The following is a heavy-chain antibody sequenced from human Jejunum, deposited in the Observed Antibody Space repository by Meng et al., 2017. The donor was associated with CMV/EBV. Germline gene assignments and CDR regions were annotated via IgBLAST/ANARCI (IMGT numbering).Heavy chain of an antibody. V-gene: IGHV3-66*02. Sequence: NSMSWVRQAPGKGLEWVATIYAGGSAYYGDSLEGRFTFSRDISKNTVFLQMNILRGEDTAVYYCARSCGPGSSCSTGFYNAMDVWGRGTTVTVSS. CDR3: ARSCGPGSSCSTGFYNAMDV. D-gene: IGHD2-15*01. J-gene: IGHJ6*02. CDR2: IYAGGSA. CDR1: NS.